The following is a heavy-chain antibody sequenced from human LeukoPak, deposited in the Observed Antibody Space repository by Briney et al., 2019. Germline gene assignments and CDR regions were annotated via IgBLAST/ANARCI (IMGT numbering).Heavy chain of an antibody. CDR2: IIPIFGTA. J-gene: IGHJ4*02. Sequence: GASVKVSCKASGGTFSSYAISWVRQAPGQGLEWMGGIIPIFGTANYAQKFQGRVTITADKSTSTAYMELSSLRSEDTAVYYCARDEARYYYDSSGYYYWGQGTLVTVSS. CDR3: ARDEARYYYDSSGYYY. V-gene: IGHV1-69*06. CDR1: GGTFSSYA. D-gene: IGHD3-22*01.